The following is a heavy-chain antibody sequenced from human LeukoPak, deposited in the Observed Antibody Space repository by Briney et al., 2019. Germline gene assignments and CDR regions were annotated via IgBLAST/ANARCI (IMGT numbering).Heavy chain of an antibody. CDR3: ARMYDSSGYYYFQH. CDR2: ISSSSSYI. CDR1: GFTFSGYS. J-gene: IGHJ1*01. D-gene: IGHD3-22*01. Sequence: GGSLRLSCAASGFTFSGYSMNGVRQAPGKGLEWVSSISSSSSYIYYADSVKGRFTISRDNAKNSLYLQMNSLRAEDTAVYYCARMYDSSGYYYFQHWGQGTLVTVSS. V-gene: IGHV3-21*01.